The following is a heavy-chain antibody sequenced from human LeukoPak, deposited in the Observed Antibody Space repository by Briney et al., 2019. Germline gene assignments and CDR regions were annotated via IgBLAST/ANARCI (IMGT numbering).Heavy chain of an antibody. V-gene: IGHV4-39*01. D-gene: IGHD3-10*01. Sequence: SETLSLTCTVSGGSISSSIYYWGWIRQPPGKGLEWIGSVFYSGSTYYNPSLKSRVTISVDTSKNQFSLKLSSVTAADTAVYYCARHPTPLYYCGSGSLDYMDVWGRGTTVTVSS. CDR1: GGSISSSIYY. J-gene: IGHJ6*03. CDR3: ARHPTPLYYCGSGSLDYMDV. CDR2: VFYSGST.